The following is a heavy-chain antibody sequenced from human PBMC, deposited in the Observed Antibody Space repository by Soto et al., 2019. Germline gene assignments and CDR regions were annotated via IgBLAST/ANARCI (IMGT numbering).Heavy chain of an antibody. J-gene: IGHJ5*02. CDR2: ISGSGGST. Sequence: GGSLRLSCAASGFTFSSYAMSWVRQAPGKGLEWVSAISGSGGSTYYADSVKGRFTISRDNSKNTLYLQMNSLRAEDTAVYYCAKDLRGYSYGYPFDPWGQGTLVTVSS. CDR3: AKDLRGYSYGYPFDP. CDR1: GFTFSSYA. V-gene: IGHV3-23*01. D-gene: IGHD5-18*01.